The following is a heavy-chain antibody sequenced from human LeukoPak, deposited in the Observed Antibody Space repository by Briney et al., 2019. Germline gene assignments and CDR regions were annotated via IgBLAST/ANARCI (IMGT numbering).Heavy chain of an antibody. V-gene: IGHV4-34*01. J-gene: IGHJ4*02. Sequence: SETLSLTCAVYGGSFSGYYWSWIRQPPGKGLEWIGEINHSGSTNYNPSLKSRATISVDTSKNQFSLKVSSVTAADTAVYYCAGRGAPVAGASSFDFWGQGTLVTVSS. CDR2: INHSGST. D-gene: IGHD6-19*01. CDR1: GGSFSGYY. CDR3: AGRGAPVAGASSFDF.